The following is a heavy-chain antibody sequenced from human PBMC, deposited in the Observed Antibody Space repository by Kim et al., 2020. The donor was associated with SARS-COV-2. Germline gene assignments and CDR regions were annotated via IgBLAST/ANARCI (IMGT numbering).Heavy chain of an antibody. V-gene: IGHV1-3*01. CDR3: ARDHRNNSGYYSFDY. Sequence: ASVKVSCKASGYTFYTYAMHWVRQAPGQRLEWMGWINGGNGYTEYSQKFQGRVTITKDTSAQTAYMELRGLSSEDTALYYCARDHRNNSGYYSFDYWGRG. CDR2: INGGNGYT. D-gene: IGHD3-22*01. J-gene: IGHJ4*02. CDR1: GYTFYTYA.